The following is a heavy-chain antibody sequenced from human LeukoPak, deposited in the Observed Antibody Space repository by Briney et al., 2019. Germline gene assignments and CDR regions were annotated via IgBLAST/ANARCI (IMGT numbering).Heavy chain of an antibody. Sequence: SETLSLTCTVSGGSISSYCWSWIRQPPGKGLEWMGYIYYSGSTNYNPSLKSRVTISVDTSKNQFSLKLSSVTAADTAVYYCARDPYWDDAFDIWGQGTMVTVSS. V-gene: IGHV4-59*01. CDR3: ARDPYWDDAFDI. CDR2: IYYSGST. CDR1: GGSISSYC. J-gene: IGHJ3*02. D-gene: IGHD2-8*02.